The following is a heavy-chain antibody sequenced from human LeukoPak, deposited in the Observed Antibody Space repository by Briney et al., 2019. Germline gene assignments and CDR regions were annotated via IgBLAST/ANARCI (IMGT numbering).Heavy chain of an antibody. Sequence: PGRSLRLSCAASGFTFSSYAMHWVRQAPGKGLEWVAVLWYDGSNKYYAGSVKGRFTISRDNSRNTLYLRTNSLRAEDTAVYYCAKDLHGWIFGAGVDWGQGTLVTVSS. V-gene: IGHV3-33*06. J-gene: IGHJ4*02. CDR1: GFTFSSYA. D-gene: IGHD3-3*01. CDR2: LWYDGSNK. CDR3: AKDLHGWIFGAGVD.